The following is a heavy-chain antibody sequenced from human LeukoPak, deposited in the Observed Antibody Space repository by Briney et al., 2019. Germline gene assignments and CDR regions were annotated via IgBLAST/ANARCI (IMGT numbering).Heavy chain of an antibody. CDR1: GFTFISYS. V-gene: IGHV3-21*01. J-gene: IGHJ4*02. CDR2: ISSGTNYI. Sequence: GGSLRLSCAASGFTFISYSMNWVRQAPGKGLEWVSSISSGTNYIYYADSLKGRFTISRDNAKNSLYLQMNSLRPEDTAVYYCAREKAPLVVVTATYDYWGQGTLVTVSS. D-gene: IGHD2-21*02. CDR3: AREKAPLVVVTATYDY.